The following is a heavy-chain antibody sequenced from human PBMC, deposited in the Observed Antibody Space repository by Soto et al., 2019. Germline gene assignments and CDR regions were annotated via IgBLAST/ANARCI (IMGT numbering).Heavy chain of an antibody. V-gene: IGHV3-7*05. J-gene: IGHJ4*02. CDR1: GFTFSTYW. Sequence: EVQLVESGGGLVQPGGSLRLSCAASGFTFSTYWMSWVRQTPGKGLEWVANINEDGSERYYVDSVKGRFTISRDNAKNSLHLQMNSLRGEDTAVYYCARVCFLDYWGQGTLVTVSS. CDR3: ARVCFLDY. CDR2: INEDGSER.